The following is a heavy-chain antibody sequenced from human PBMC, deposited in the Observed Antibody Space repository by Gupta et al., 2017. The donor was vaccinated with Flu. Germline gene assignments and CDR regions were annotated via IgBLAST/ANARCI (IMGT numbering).Heavy chain of an antibody. J-gene: IGHJ4*02. Sequence: EVQLVESGGGLVQPGGSLRLSCAASGFTFSSYWMHWVRQAPGKGLVWVSRINSDGSSTSYADSGKGRFTISRDNAKNTLYLQMNSLRAEETAVYYCARDVEGGITPVALYYWGQGTLVTVSS. V-gene: IGHV3-74*01. CDR2: INSDGSST. CDR3: ARDVEGGITPVALYY. D-gene: IGHD3-10*01. CDR1: GFTFSSYW.